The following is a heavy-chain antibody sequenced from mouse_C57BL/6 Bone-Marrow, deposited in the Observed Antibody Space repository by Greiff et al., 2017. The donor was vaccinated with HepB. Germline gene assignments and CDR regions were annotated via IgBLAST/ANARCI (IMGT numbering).Heavy chain of an antibody. J-gene: IGHJ3*01. Sequence: EVQVVESGGGLVKPGGSLKLSCAASGFTFSDYGMHWVRQAPEKGLEWVAYISSGSSTIYYADTVKGRFTISRDNAKNTLFLQMTSLRSEDTAMYYCARGDYYYVSGAYWGQGTLVTVSA. V-gene: IGHV5-17*01. CDR2: ISSGSSTI. D-gene: IGHD1-1*01. CDR1: GFTFSDYG. CDR3: ARGDYYYVSGAY.